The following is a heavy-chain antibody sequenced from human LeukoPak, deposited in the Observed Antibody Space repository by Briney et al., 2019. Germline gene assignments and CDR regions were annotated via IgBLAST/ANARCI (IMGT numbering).Heavy chain of an antibody. Sequence: GGSLRLSCAASGLSVSSNYMSWVRQAPGKGLEWVSFIFTGGSTYYADSLKGRFTISRDTSKNTLYLQMNSLRAEDTAVYYCAKARAVAGPIDYWGQGTLVTVSS. CDR2: IFTGGST. J-gene: IGHJ4*02. D-gene: IGHD6-19*01. CDR1: GLSVSSNY. V-gene: IGHV3-53*05. CDR3: AKARAVAGPIDY.